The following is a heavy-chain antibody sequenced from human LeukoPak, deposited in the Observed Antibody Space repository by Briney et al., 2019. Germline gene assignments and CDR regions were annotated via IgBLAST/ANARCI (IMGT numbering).Heavy chain of an antibody. J-gene: IGHJ4*02. Sequence: SETLSLTCAVYGGSFSGYYWSWIRQPPGKGLEWIGEINHSGSTNYNPSLKGRVTISVDTSKNQFSLKLSSVTAADTAVYYCARGPKDYWGQGTLVTVSS. CDR3: ARGPKDY. V-gene: IGHV4-34*01. CDR2: INHSGST. CDR1: GGSFSGYY.